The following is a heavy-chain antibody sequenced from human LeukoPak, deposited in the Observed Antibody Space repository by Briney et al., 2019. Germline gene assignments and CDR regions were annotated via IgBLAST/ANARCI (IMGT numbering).Heavy chain of an antibody. Sequence: SETLSLTCSVSDDSITMYYWTWIRQPPGKGLEWIGYVDHTGSTNFNPSLNGRVGISRDTSKNLFSLRLRSVTAADTAVYFCARGRVSSSTWYSTYYYYFYMGVWGKGTTVTISS. CDR2: VDHTGST. CDR1: DDSITMYY. V-gene: IGHV4-59*01. J-gene: IGHJ6*03. D-gene: IGHD4-11*01. CDR3: ARGRVSSSTWYSTYYYYFYMGV.